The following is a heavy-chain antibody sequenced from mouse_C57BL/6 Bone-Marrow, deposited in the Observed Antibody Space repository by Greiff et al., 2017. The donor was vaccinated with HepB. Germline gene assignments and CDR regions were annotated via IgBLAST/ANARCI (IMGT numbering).Heavy chain of an antibody. CDR2: IYPGGGYT. CDR1: GYTFTNYW. Sequence: QVHVKQSGAELVRPGTSVKMSCKASGYTFTNYWIGWAKQRPGHGLEWIGDIYPGGGYTNYNEKFKGKATLTADKSSSTSYMQFSSLTSEDSAIYYCARSWSFDYWGQGTTLTVSS. V-gene: IGHV1-63*01. J-gene: IGHJ2*01. CDR3: ARSWSFDY.